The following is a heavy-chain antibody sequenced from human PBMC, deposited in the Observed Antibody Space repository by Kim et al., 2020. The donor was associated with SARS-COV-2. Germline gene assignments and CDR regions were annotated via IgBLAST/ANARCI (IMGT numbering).Heavy chain of an antibody. CDR3: AKDRGCSGGSCYSSGEDYYCGMDV. D-gene: IGHD2-15*01. CDR2: ISWNSGSI. Sequence: GGSLRLSCAASGFTFDDYAMHWVRQAPGKGLEWVSGISWNSGSIGYADSVKGRFTISRDNAKNSLYLQMNSLRAEDTALYYCAKDRGCSGGSCYSSGEDYYCGMDVWGQGTTVTV. CDR1: GFTFDDYA. V-gene: IGHV3-9*01. J-gene: IGHJ6*02.